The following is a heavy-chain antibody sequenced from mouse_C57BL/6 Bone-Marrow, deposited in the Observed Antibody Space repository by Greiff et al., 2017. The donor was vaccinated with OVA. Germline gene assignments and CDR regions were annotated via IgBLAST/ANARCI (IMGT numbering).Heavy chain of an antibody. V-gene: IGHV2-9-1*01. J-gene: IGHJ1*03. CDR2: IWTGGGT. D-gene: IGHD1-1*01. Sequence: VHLVESGPGLVAPSQSLSITCTVSGFSLTSYAISWVRQPPGKGLEWLGVIWTGGGTNYNSALKSRLSISKDNSKSQVFLKMNSLQTDDTARYYCARNPLYYYGSSYGYFDVWGTGTTVTVSS. CDR3: ARNPLYYYGSSYGYFDV. CDR1: GFSLTSYA.